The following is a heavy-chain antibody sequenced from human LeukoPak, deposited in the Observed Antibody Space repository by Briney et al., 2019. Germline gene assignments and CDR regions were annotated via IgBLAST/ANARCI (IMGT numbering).Heavy chain of an antibody. Sequence: GGSLRLSSAASGFTFCYFWLSWVPPAPGQGVEWVDKMKEDGSERYYGGSVKGRFTISRDNAKNSLSLQMKSLGAEDTAGDYWVGFDALDIWGQGTMVTVSS. V-gene: IGHV3-7*04. CDR3: VGFDALDI. J-gene: IGHJ3*02. CDR1: GFTFCYFW. CDR2: MKEDGSER.